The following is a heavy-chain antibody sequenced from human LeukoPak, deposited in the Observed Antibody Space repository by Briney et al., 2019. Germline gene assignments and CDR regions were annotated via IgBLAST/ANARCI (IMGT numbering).Heavy chain of an antibody. CDR1: RFTVSSNY. V-gene: IGHV3-53*01. Sequence: GGSLRLSCATSRFTVSSNYMSWVRQAPGKGLEWVSVIHSDGSTHYADSVKGRFTISRDNSKNTLYLQMNSLRAEDTALYYCARGASRADYWGQGTLVTVSS. CDR2: IHSDGST. CDR3: ARGASRADY. J-gene: IGHJ4*02.